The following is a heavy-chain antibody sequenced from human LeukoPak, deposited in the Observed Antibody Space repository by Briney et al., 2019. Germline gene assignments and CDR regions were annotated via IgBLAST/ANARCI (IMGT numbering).Heavy chain of an antibody. V-gene: IGHV1-69*13. J-gene: IGHJ6*04. CDR2: IIPIFGTA. D-gene: IGHD4-17*01. Sequence: ASVKVSCKASGGTFSSYAISWVRQAPGQGLEWMGGIIPIFGTANYAQKFQGRVTITADESTSTAYMELSSLRSEDTAVYYCARESWTVTTGYYGMDVWGKGTTVTVSS. CDR1: GGTFSSYA. CDR3: ARESWTVTTGYYGMDV.